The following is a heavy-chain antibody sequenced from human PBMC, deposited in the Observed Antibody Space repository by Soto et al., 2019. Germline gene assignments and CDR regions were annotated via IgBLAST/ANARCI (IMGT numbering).Heavy chain of an antibody. V-gene: IGHV1-69*01. CDR1: GGVFRNYA. Sequence: QVQLVQSGAEVKKPGSSVKVSCKASGGVFRNYAINWVRQAPGQGLGWMGGIIPVFGTADYPQKFQGRVTITADESTTTAYMELTSLKTEYTAVYFCARDRWGSYSFDSWGQGTLVTVAS. CDR3: ARDRWGSYSFDS. D-gene: IGHD1-26*01. CDR2: IIPVFGTA. J-gene: IGHJ5*01.